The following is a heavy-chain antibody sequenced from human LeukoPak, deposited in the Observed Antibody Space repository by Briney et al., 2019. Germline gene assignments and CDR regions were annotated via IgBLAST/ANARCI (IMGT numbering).Heavy chain of an antibody. V-gene: IGHV3-23*01. CDR3: AKVRLGGDTFDI. Sequence: SGGSLRLSCAASGFTFSSYAMCRVRQAPGKGLEWVSGLNGGGGDTYYANSVKGRFTISRDNSKNTLYLQINSLRAEDTAVYYCAKVRLGGDTFDIWGQGTMVSVSS. J-gene: IGHJ3*02. CDR2: LNGGGGDT. D-gene: IGHD1-26*01. CDR1: GFTFSSYA.